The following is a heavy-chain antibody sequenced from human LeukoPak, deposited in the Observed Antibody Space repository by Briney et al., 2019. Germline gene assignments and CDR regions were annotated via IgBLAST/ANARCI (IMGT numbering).Heavy chain of an antibody. CDR2: INHSGST. CDR3: ARGPPGLQYSYWFDP. D-gene: IGHD4-11*01. J-gene: IGHJ5*02. CDR1: GGSFSGYY. Sequence: PSETLSLTCAVYGGSFSGYYWSWIRQPPGKGLEWIGEINHSGSTNYNPSLKSRVTISVDTSKNQFSLKLSSVTAADTAVYYCARGPPGLQYSYWFDPWGQGTLVTVSS. V-gene: IGHV4-34*01.